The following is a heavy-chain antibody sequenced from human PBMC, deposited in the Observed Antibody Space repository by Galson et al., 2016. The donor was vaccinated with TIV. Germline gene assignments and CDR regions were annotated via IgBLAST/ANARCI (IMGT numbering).Heavy chain of an antibody. CDR3: ARDRGIDVWNGFDD. CDR1: GLTFSSYW. V-gene: IGHV3-7*01. Sequence: SLRLSCAAYGLTFSSYWMFWVRQAPGKGLEWVANIKQDGRETHYVDSVKGRFTISRDNAENSLYLQMNTLRAEDTAVYYCARDRGIDVWNGFDDWGQGSLVTVSS. J-gene: IGHJ4*02. CDR2: IKQDGRET. D-gene: IGHD3-3*01.